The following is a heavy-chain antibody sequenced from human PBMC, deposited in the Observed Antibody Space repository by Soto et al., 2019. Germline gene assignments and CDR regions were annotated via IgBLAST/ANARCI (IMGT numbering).Heavy chain of an antibody. Sequence: SGPTLVNPTQTLTLTCALSGFSVSARGVGVGWIRQPPGKALEWLAIIYWNDDKLYRPSLQSRLTITKDTSKNQVVLTMTNMDPVDTATYYCAHSPWGAAPDYWGQGTPFTVSS. CDR2: IYWNDDK. V-gene: IGHV2-5*01. D-gene: IGHD3-16*01. CDR3: AHSPWGAAPDY. J-gene: IGHJ4*02. CDR1: GFSVSARGVG.